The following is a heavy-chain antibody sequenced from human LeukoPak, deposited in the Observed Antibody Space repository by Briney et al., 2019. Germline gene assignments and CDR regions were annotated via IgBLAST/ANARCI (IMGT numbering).Heavy chain of an antibody. D-gene: IGHD3-10*01. CDR3: TTDLISGSGSFYNY. CDR1: GFTFSNAW. V-gene: IGHV3-15*01. Sequence: GSLRLSCAASGFTFSNAWMSWVRQAPGKGLEWVGRSQSKVDGGTTDYAAPVNGRFTISRDDSKNTLYLQLNSLKTEDTAVYYCTTDLISGSGSFYNYWGQGTLVTVSS. CDR2: SQSKVDGGTT. J-gene: IGHJ4*02.